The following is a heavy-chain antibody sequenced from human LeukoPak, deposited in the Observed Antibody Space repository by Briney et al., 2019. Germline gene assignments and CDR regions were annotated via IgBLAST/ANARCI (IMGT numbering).Heavy chain of an antibody. CDR3: AKSLSLSHYYYMDV. CDR1: GFTFSSYG. Sequence: PGGSLRLSCAASGFTFSSYGMSWVRQAPGKGLEWVSAISGSGGSTYYADSVKGRFTISRDNSKNTLYLQMNSLRAEDTAVYYCAKSLSLSHYYYMDVWGKGTTVTISS. CDR2: ISGSGGST. V-gene: IGHV3-23*01. J-gene: IGHJ6*03.